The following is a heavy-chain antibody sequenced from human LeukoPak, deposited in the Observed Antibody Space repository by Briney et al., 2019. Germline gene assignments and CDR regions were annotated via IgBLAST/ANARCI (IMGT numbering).Heavy chain of an antibody. Sequence: GGSLRLSCSASGFTFSSYAMHWVRQAPGKGLEYVSAISSNGGSTYYADSVKGRFTISRDNSKNTLYLQMSSLRAEDTAVYYCVKDLVMVRGVKQTDYWGQGTLVTVSS. CDR2: ISSNGGST. CDR3: VKDLVMVRGVKQTDY. CDR1: GFTFSSYA. V-gene: IGHV3-64D*06. D-gene: IGHD3-10*01. J-gene: IGHJ4*02.